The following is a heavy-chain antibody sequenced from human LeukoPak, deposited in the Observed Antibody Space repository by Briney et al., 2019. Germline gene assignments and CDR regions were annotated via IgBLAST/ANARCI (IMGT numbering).Heavy chain of an antibody. CDR1: GFTFSSYG. V-gene: IGHV3-33*01. J-gene: IGHJ4*02. Sequence: GGSLRLSCAASGFTFSSYGMHWVRQAPGKGLEWVAVIWYDGSNKYYADPVKGRFTISRDNSKNTLYVQMNSLRAEDTAVYYCARALYYDSSGYLFDWGQGTLVTVSS. D-gene: IGHD3-22*01. CDR3: ARALYYDSSGYLFD. CDR2: IWYDGSNK.